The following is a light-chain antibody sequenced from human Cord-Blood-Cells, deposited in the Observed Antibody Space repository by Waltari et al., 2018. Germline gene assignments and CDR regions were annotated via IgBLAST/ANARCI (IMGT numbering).Light chain of an antibody. CDR3: QQYNNWPPGFT. J-gene: IGKJ3*01. CDR2: GAS. V-gene: IGKV3D-15*01. CDR1: HSVSSN. Sequence: EIVMTQSPATLSASPAERATPSCRASHSVSSNLAWYQQQTGQDPRLLIYGASTRATGITARFSGSGSGTEFTLTISSLQSEDFAVYYCQQYNNWPPGFTFGPGTKVDIK.